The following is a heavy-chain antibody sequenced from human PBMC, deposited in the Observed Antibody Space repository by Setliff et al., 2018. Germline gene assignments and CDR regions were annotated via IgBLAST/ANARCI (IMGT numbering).Heavy chain of an antibody. CDR1: GGTFSSYA. CDR3: ARAPSSTVINWFDP. V-gene: IGHV1-69*13. J-gene: IGHJ5*02. D-gene: IGHD3-22*01. CDR2: IIPIFGTA. Sequence: VQVSCKASGGTFSSYAISWVRQAPGQGLEWMGRIIPIFGTANYAQKFQGRVTITADKSTSTAYMELSSLRSEDTAVYYCARAPSSTVINWFDPWGQGTLVTVSS.